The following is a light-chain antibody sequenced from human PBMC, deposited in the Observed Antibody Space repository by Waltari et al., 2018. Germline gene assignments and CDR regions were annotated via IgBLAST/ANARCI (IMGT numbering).Light chain of an antibody. CDR1: SSDVGGYNS. V-gene: IGLV2-14*01. CDR2: DGS. J-gene: IGLJ2*01. CDR3: SSQSSNDVVL. Sequence: QSALTQPASVSGSPGQSVTISCAGTSSDVGGYNSVSWYQEHPGQAPRVIIYDGSDRPSGVSDRFSGSKSGNTASLTIAGLQAEDEADYYCSSQSSNDVVLFGGGTKLTVL.